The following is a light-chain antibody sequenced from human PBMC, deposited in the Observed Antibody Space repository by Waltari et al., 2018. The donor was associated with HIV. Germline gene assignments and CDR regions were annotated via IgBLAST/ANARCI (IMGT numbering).Light chain of an antibody. J-gene: IGLJ3*02. V-gene: IGLV2-14*01. Sequence: QSALTQPASVSGSPGQSITISCTGTSDLRHYNSVSWYQHHPGKAPKVIIYEVSNRPSGVSSGFSGSISGNTASLTISGLQAEDEADYFCSSYISSASPEFGGGTKVTVL. CDR2: EVS. CDR3: SSYISSASPE. CDR1: SDLRHYNS.